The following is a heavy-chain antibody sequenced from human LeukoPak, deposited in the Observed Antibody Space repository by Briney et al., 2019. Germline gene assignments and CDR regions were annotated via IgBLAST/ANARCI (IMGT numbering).Heavy chain of an antibody. V-gene: IGHV1-18*01. D-gene: IGHD6-19*01. CDR2: ISAYNGNT. Sequence: ASVKVSCKASGYTFTNYGISWVRQAPGQGLEWMGWISAYNGNTNYAQKFQGRVTMTTDTSTSTAYMELRSLRSDDAAVYYCARDGSVAGDYCYGMDVWGQGTTVTVSS. CDR3: ARDGSVAGDYCYGMDV. J-gene: IGHJ6*02. CDR1: GYTFTNYG.